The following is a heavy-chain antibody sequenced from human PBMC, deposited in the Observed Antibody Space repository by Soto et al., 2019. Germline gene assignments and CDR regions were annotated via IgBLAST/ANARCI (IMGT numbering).Heavy chain of an antibody. CDR2: INWDNNE. CDR1: GFSLSTLGTC. J-gene: IGHJ4*02. D-gene: IGHD3-10*01. CDR3: ARIPHYSDLYYKDY. V-gene: IGHV2-70*01. Sequence: SGPTLVNPTQTLTLTCTFSGFSLSTLGTCVTWIRQPPGKALEWLALINWDNNEYYTTSLKTRLTISRDTSKNQVVLTMTNVDPVDTATYYCARIPHYSDLYYKDYWSQGTLVTVSS.